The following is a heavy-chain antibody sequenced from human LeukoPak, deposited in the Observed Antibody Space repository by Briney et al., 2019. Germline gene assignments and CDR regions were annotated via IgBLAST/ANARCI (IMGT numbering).Heavy chain of an antibody. D-gene: IGHD3-3*01. CDR2: IIPIFGTA. CDR1: GGTFSSYA. Sequence: SVKVSCKASGGTFSSYAISWVRQAPGQGLEWMGGIIPIFGTANYAQKFQGRVTMTRDTSTSTVYMELSSLRSEDTAVYYCARDPRFLEWLSGSEWAFDIWGQGTMVTVSS. V-gene: IGHV1-69*05. J-gene: IGHJ3*02. CDR3: ARDPRFLEWLSGSEWAFDI.